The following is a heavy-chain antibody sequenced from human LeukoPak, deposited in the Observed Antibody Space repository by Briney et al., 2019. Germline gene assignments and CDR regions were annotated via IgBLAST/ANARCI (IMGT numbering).Heavy chain of an antibody. CDR1: GFTFSSYE. CDR2: ISSSSSYI. J-gene: IGHJ5*01. CDR3: ARKPLLGGYDS. V-gene: IGHV3-21*01. D-gene: IGHD3-16*01. Sequence: PGGSLRLSCAASGFTFSSYEMNWVRQAPGKGLEWVSSISSSSSYIYYADSVKGRFTVSRDNAKNSLYLQMNSLRAEDTAVYYCARKPLLGGYDSWGQGTLVTVSS.